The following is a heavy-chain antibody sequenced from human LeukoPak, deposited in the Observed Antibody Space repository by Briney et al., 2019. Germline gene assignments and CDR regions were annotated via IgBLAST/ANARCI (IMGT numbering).Heavy chain of an antibody. J-gene: IGHJ4*02. Sequence: ASVKVSCKTSGYTFTSYGISWVRQAPGQGLEWMGWISAYNGNTNYAQKLQGRVTMTTDTSTSTAYMELRSLRSDDTAVYYCARDPTIFGVVIMDYWGQGTLVTVSS. CDR3: ARDPTIFGVVIMDY. CDR1: GYTFTSYG. D-gene: IGHD3-3*01. V-gene: IGHV1-18*01. CDR2: ISAYNGNT.